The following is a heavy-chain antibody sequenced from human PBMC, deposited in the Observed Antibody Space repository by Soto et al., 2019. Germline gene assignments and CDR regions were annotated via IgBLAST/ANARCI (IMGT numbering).Heavy chain of an antibody. CDR2: IYYSGNT. J-gene: IGHJ5*02. D-gene: IGHD3-10*01. V-gene: IGHV4-30-4*01. CDR3: ARVTVGKSGSGGFFDP. CDR1: GGSISNDNYF. Sequence: PSETLSLTCTLSGGSISNDNYFWSWIRQPPGKGLEWIGYIYYSGNTYYNPSLKSRLTMSVDTSKNQFSLKLSSVTAADTAVYYCARVTVGKSGSGGFFDPWGQGTLVTVSS.